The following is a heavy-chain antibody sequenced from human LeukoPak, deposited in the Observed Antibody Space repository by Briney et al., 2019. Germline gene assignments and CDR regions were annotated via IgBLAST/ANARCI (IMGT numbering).Heavy chain of an antibody. CDR3: ARTHCGRGSCDTFDP. V-gene: IGHV4-4*07. CDR2: FYASGTT. D-gene: IGHD2-21*01. CDR1: GVSISNYF. J-gene: IGHJ5*02. Sequence: PSETLSLTCNVFGVSISNYFWSWLRQPAGKGLEWIGRFYASGTTYYNPSLRSRVTLSMDTSKNHFSLKLTSVTAADTAVYYCARTHCGRGSCDTFDPWRQGTLVTVSS.